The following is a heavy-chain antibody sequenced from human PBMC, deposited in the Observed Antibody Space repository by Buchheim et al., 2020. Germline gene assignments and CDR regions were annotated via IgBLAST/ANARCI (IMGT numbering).Heavy chain of an antibody. Sequence: EVQLLESGGGLVQPGRSLKLSCAASGFTFIDYAMSWVRQAPGKGLGWVSAISTSGDATYYADSVKGRFTISRDNSKNALHLQMNSLRAEDTAVYYCARRGYNYGGAYWGQGTL. V-gene: IGHV3-23*01. CDR3: ARRGYNYGGAY. D-gene: IGHD5-18*01. CDR2: ISTSGDAT. J-gene: IGHJ4*02. CDR1: GFTFIDYA.